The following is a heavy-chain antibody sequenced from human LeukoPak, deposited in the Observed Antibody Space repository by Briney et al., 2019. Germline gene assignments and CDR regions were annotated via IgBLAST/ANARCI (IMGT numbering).Heavy chain of an antibody. Sequence: PGGSLRLSCAASGFTFSSYWMHWVRQPPGKGLVWVSRINSDGTSTSYADSVKGRFTISRDNAENTLYLQMNSLRAEDTAVYYCARGAGGYSYGWGQGTLVTVSS. J-gene: IGHJ4*02. CDR2: INSDGTST. CDR1: GFTFSSYW. D-gene: IGHD5-18*01. CDR3: ARGAGGYSYG. V-gene: IGHV3-74*01.